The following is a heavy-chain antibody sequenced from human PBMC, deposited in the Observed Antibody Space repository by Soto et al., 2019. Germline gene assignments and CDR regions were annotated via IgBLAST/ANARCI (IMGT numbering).Heavy chain of an antibody. J-gene: IGHJ2*01. D-gene: IGHD4-17*01. CDR3: ARPPQGEKGSDYGWYFDL. CDR2: IIPIFGTA. Sequence: QVQLVQSGAEVKKPGSSVKVSCKASGGTFSSYAISWVRQAPGQGLEWMGGIIPIFGTAHYAQKFQGRVTSTADESTSTAYMEMRSLRAEAPAVYYCARPPQGEKGSDYGWYFDLWGRGNLVTVCS. V-gene: IGHV1-69*12. CDR1: GGTFSSYA.